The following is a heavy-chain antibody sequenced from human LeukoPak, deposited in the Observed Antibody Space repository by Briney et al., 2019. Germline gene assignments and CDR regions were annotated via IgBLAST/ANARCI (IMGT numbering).Heavy chain of an antibody. J-gene: IGHJ4*02. V-gene: IGHV1-8*01. CDR2: MNPNSGNT. CDR3: ARGRRLTGHYDFDY. Sequence: GASVKVSCKASGYTFTSYDVNWVRQATGQGLEWMGWMNPNSGNTGYAQKFQGRVTMTRNTSISTAYMELSSLRSEDTAVYYCARGRRLTGHYDFDYWGQGTLVTVSS. CDR1: GYTFTSYD. D-gene: IGHD3-9*01.